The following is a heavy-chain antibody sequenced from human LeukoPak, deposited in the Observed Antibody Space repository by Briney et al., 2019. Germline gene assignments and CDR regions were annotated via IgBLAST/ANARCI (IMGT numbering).Heavy chain of an antibody. J-gene: IGHJ4*02. CDR1: GYTFTGYY. CDR2: INPNSGGT. Sequence: ASVKVSCTASGYTFTGYYMHWVRQAPGQGLEWMGWINPNSGGTNYAQKFQGRVTMTRDTSISTAYMELSRLRSDDTAVYYCATLYYYDSSGYDWGQGTLVTVSS. D-gene: IGHD3-22*01. V-gene: IGHV1-2*02. CDR3: ATLYYYDSSGYD.